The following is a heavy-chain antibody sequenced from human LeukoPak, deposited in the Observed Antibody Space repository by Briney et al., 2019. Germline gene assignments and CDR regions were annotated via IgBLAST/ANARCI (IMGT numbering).Heavy chain of an antibody. CDR3: ARLNYYGSGQIDY. Sequence: SETLSLTCTVSGGSISSYYWSWVRQPPGKGLEWIGYIYNSGSTNYNPSLKSRVTISVDTSKNQFSLKLSSVTAADTAVYYCARLNYYGSGQIDYWGQGTLVTVSS. D-gene: IGHD3-10*01. J-gene: IGHJ4*02. CDR1: GGSISSYY. V-gene: IGHV4-59*08. CDR2: IYNSGST.